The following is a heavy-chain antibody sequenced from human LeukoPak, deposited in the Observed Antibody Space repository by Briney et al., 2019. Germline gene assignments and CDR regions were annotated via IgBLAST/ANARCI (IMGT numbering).Heavy chain of an antibody. D-gene: IGHD4-17*01. CDR1: GVSFDDYY. CDR3: TRMTTGHDY. CDR2: INHSGYT. V-gene: IGHV4-34*01. J-gene: IGHJ4*02. Sequence: SETLSLTCAVSGVSFDDYYWSWVRQTPGKGLEWIGEINHSGYTNNSPSLKSRVTLSIDTSRKQFSLNLRSVTVADAGIYYCTRMTTGHDYWGQGTLVTVSS.